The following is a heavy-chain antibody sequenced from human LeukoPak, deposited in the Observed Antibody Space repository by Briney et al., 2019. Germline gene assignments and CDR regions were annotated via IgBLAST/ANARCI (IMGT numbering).Heavy chain of an antibody. Sequence: GGSLRLSCAASGFTFSRYWMSWVRQTPEKGLECVANIKQDGSDKFYVDSVRGRFTISRDNAKNSLYLQMNSLRAEDTAVYYCAKTRNGYTTEYLQHWGQGTLVTVSS. J-gene: IGHJ1*01. CDR1: GFTFSRYW. D-gene: IGHD5-12*01. CDR3: AKTRNGYTTEYLQH. V-gene: IGHV3-7*03. CDR2: IKQDGSDK.